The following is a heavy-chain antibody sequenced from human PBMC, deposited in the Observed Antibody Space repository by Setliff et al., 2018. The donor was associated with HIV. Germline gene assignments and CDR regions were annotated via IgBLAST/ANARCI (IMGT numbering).Heavy chain of an antibody. CDR2: VYYSGST. CDR1: GGSISSSSYF. CDR3: ARGGRDYYYYYYMDV. J-gene: IGHJ6*03. V-gene: IGHV4-39*07. D-gene: IGHD6-25*01. Sequence: SETLSLTCSVSGGSISSSSYFWGWIRQPPGKGLEWIATVYYSGSTYDNPSLKSRVTLSIDTSKNQFSLKLSSVTAADTAVYYCARGGRDYYYYYYMDVWGKGTTVTVSS.